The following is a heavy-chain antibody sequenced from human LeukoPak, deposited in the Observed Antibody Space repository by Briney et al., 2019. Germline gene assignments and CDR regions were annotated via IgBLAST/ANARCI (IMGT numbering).Heavy chain of an antibody. CDR3: ARPSYCVADNCGYWLDP. D-gene: IGHD2-21*01. CDR1: GYTFTKYL. CDR2: INPQGDIT. J-gene: IGHJ5*02. Sequence: ASVKVSCKTSGYTFTKYLINWVRQPPGQGLEWMGTINPQGDITNYAQRFHARITLTEDTSTSTVYMELSSLTSEDTAVYYCARPSYCVADNCGYWLDPWGPGTLVTVSS. V-gene: IGHV1-46*01.